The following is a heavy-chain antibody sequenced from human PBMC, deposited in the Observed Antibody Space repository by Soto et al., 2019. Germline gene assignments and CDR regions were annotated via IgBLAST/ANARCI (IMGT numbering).Heavy chain of an antibody. J-gene: IGHJ6*02. CDR2: IDPSDSYT. CDR1: GYSFTSYW. D-gene: IGHD1-26*01. CDR3: ASATPSRGYYYGVDV. Sequence: PGESLKISCKVSGYSFTSYWISWVRQMPGKGLEWMGRIDPSDSYTNYSPSFQGHVTISVDKSISTAYLQWSSLKASDTAMYYCASATPSRGYYYGVDVWGQGTTVTVSS. V-gene: IGHV5-10-1*01.